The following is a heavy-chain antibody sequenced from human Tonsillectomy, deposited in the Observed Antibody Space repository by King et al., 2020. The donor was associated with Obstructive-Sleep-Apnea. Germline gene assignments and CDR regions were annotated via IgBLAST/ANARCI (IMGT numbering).Heavy chain of an antibody. J-gene: IGHJ4*02. Sequence: VQLQQWGAGLLKPSETLSLTCAVDGASFSGYYWSWIRQPPGKGLEWIGEMNHSGSTNYNPSLNSRVTILLDTSKNQFSLKLTSVTAAGTAGYYCAKGQYFGRYDYWGQGTLVTVSS. V-gene: IGHV4-34*01. CDR3: AKGQYFGRYDY. CDR1: GASFSGYY. D-gene: IGHD3-9*01. CDR2: MNHSGST.